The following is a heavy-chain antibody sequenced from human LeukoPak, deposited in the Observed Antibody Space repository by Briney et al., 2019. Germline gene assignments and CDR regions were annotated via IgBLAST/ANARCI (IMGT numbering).Heavy chain of an antibody. V-gene: IGHV1-69*05. CDR1: GGTFSSYA. J-gene: IGHJ4*02. Sequence: SVKVSCKASGGTFSSYAISWVRQAPGQGLEWMGGIIPIFGTANYAQKFQGRVTITTDESTSTAYMELSSLRSEDTAVYYCARSPRRDGYVGDCWGQGTLVTVSS. D-gene: IGHD5-24*01. CDR2: IIPIFGTA. CDR3: ARSPRRDGYVGDC.